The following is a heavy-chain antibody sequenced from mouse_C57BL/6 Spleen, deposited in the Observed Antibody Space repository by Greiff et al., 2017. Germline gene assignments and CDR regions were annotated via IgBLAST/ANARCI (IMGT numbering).Heavy chain of an antibody. CDR1: GYTFTDYE. V-gene: IGHV1-15*01. CDR2: IDPETGGT. CDR3: TRPGYYD. J-gene: IGHJ3*01. Sequence: VQLVESGAELVRPGASVTLSCKASGYTFTDYEMHWVKQTPVHGLEWIGAIDPETGGTAYNQKFKGKAILTADKSSSTAYMELRSLTSEDSAVYYCTRPGYYDWGQGTLVTVSA. D-gene: IGHD2-3*01.